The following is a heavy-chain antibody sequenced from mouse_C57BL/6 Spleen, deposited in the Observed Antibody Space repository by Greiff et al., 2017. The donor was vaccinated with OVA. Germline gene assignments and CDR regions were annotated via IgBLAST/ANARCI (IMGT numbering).Heavy chain of an antibody. J-gene: IGHJ2*01. CDR3: ARRAGVAGDFDY. D-gene: IGHD1-1*01. Sequence: EVKVVESGGGLVKPGGSLKLSCAVSGFTFSDYGMHWVRQAPEKGLEWVAYINSGSSTIYYADTVKGRFTISRDNAKNTLFRQMTSLRSEDTAMYYGARRAGVAGDFDYWGPGTTLTVSS. V-gene: IGHV5-17*01. CDR1: GFTFSDYG. CDR2: INSGSSTI.